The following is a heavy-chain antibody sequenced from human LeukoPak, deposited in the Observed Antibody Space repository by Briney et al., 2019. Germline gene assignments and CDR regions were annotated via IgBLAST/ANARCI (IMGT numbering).Heavy chain of an antibody. J-gene: IGHJ4*02. V-gene: IGHV3-74*01. Sequence: GGSLRLSCAGSGFAFSSSWMHWVRQAPGKGLVWVSRMNSDGTTTNYADSVKGRFTISRDNAKDTLYLQMNSLTVEDTAVYYCTIAGSYRFDYWGQGTLVTVSP. CDR1: GFAFSSSW. CDR2: MNSDGTTT. CDR3: TIAGSYRFDY. D-gene: IGHD3-16*02.